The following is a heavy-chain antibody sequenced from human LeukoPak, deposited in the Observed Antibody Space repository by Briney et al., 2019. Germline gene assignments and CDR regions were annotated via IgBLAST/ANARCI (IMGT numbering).Heavy chain of an antibody. CDR2: IIPIFGTA. V-gene: IGHV1-69*05. Sequence: GASVKASCKASGGTFSSYAISWVRQAPGQGLEWMGGIIPIFGTANYAQKFQGRVTITTDESTSTAYMELSSLRSEDTAVYYCAAGSRAGGWLQLKKGFDYWGQGTLVTVSS. CDR3: AAGSRAGGWLQLKKGFDY. CDR1: GGTFSSYA. D-gene: IGHD5-24*01. J-gene: IGHJ4*02.